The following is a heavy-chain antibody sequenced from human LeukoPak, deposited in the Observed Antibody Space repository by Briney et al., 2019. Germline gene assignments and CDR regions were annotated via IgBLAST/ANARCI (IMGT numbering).Heavy chain of an antibody. CDR2: IGTAGDA. D-gene: IGHD3-10*01. J-gene: IGHJ3*02. CDR1: GFTFSSYD. V-gene: IGHV3-13*01. Sequence: PGGSLRLSCAASGFTFSSYDMHWVRQATGKGLEWVSAIGTAGDAYYPGSVKGRFTISRENAKNSLYLQMNSLRAGDTAVYYCARGGGGASSGSYRNDAFDIWGQGTMVTVSS. CDR3: ARGGGGASSGSYRNDAFDI.